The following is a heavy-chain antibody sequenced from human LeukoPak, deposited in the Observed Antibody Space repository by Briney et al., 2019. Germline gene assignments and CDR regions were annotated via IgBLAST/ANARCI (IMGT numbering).Heavy chain of an antibody. CDR2: IYRKTDGGTT. D-gene: IGHD3-22*01. CDR1: GFTFNNAW. J-gene: IGHJ4*02. V-gene: IGHV3-15*01. CDR3: TTGSNRYDSSDFGH. Sequence: PGGSLRLSCVASGFTFNNAWMNWVRQAPGKGLEWVGRIYRKTDGGTTENAAPVKGRFTISRDDLKNTLYLQMNSLKTEDTAVYYCTTGSNRYDSSDFGHWGQGTLVTVSS.